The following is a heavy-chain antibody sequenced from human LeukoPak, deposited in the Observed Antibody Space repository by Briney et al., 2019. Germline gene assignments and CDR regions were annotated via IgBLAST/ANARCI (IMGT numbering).Heavy chain of an antibody. CDR3: ARGCSSTSCYSGAFDI. J-gene: IGHJ3*02. D-gene: IGHD2-2*01. Sequence: PGGSLRLSCAASGFTFSDYYMSRIRQAPGKGLEWVSYISSSGSTIYYADSVKGRFTISRDNAKNSLYLQMNSLRAEDTAVYYCARGCSSTSCYSGAFDIWGQGTMVTVSS. CDR2: ISSSGSTI. CDR1: GFTFSDYY. V-gene: IGHV3-11*04.